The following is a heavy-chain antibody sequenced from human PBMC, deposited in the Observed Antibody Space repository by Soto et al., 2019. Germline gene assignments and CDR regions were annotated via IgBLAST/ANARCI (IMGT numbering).Heavy chain of an antibody. Sequence: ASVKVSCKASGYTFTDYGNIWVRPAPGQGLEWMGWISGYNGDTNQAQKFQGRVTMTTDTTTSTAYMELRSLRSDDPAVYYCARAPGIAIHHDIWGQGTMVTVSS. CDR2: ISGYNGDT. V-gene: IGHV1-18*01. CDR1: GYTFTDYG. D-gene: IGHD6-13*01. CDR3: ARAPGIAIHHDI. J-gene: IGHJ3*02.